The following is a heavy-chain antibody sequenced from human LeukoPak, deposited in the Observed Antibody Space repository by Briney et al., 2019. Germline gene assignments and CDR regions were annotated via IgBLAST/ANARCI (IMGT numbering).Heavy chain of an antibody. V-gene: IGHV3-21*01. D-gene: IGHD3-22*01. CDR3: ARDDGVRNYYDSSGYYYYYYYGMDV. Sequence: GGALRLSCAAPGFTFTSYSMNWVRQAPGKGLEWVSSISSSSSYIYYPDSVKGRFTISRDNAKNSLYLQMNSLRAEDTAVYYCARDDGVRNYYDSSGYYYYYYYGMDVWGQGTTVTVSS. CDR2: ISSSSSYI. CDR1: GFTFTSYS. J-gene: IGHJ6*02.